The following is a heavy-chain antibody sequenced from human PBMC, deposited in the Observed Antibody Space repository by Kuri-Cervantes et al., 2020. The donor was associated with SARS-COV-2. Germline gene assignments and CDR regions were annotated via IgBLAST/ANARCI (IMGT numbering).Heavy chain of an antibody. D-gene: IGHD1-7*01. CDR2: ISSSGSTI. V-gene: IGHV3-48*01. CDR3: AKEKAGTTIYIFSYYYGMDV. CDR1: GFTFSSYS. Sequence: GGSLRLSCAASGFTFSSYSMNWVRQAPGKGLEWVSYISSSGSTIYYADSVKGRFTISRDNSKNTLYLQMNSLRAEDTAVYYCAKEKAGTTIYIFSYYYGMDVWGQGTTVTVSS. J-gene: IGHJ6*02.